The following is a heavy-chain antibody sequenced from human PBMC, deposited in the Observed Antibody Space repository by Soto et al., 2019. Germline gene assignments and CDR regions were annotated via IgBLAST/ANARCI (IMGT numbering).Heavy chain of an antibody. D-gene: IGHD2-2*01. CDR3: ARGERDIVVVPAALGDYYYYGMDV. CDR1: GGTFSSYA. CDR2: IIPIFGTA. J-gene: IGHJ6*02. Sequence: SVKVSCKASGGTFSSYAISWVRQAPGQGLERMGGIIPIFGTANYAQKFQGRVTITADESTSTAYMELSSLRSEDTAVYYCARGERDIVVVPAALGDYYYYGMDVWGQGTTVTV. V-gene: IGHV1-69*13.